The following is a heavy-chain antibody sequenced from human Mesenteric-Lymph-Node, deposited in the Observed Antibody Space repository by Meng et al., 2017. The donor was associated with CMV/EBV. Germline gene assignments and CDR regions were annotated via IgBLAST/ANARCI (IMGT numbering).Heavy chain of an antibody. Sequence: GESLKISCVASGLTFSDYYMTWIRQAPGKGLEWVSYISSSGSTIYYADSVKGRFTISRDNAKNSLYLQMNSLRAEDTAVYYCAREPGPGYFDYWGQGTLVTVSS. CDR2: ISSSGSTI. CDR3: AREPGPGYFDY. CDR1: GLTFSDYY. D-gene: IGHD2-2*01. V-gene: IGHV3-11*04. J-gene: IGHJ4*02.